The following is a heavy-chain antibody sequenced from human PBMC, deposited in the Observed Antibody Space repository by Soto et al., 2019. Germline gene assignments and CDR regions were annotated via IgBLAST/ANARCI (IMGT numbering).Heavy chain of an antibody. D-gene: IGHD2-21*01. J-gene: IGHJ4*02. Sequence: GSSLKISCKASGYSFTNYWIGWVRQMPGKGPEWMGLIYPGDSDTRYSPSFQGQVTISADKSISTAYLQWRSLKASDTAKYYCARSYLQGDYVGYWGQGTLVTVSS. CDR3: ARSYLQGDYVGY. CDR1: GYSFTNYW. CDR2: IYPGDSDT. V-gene: IGHV5-51*01.